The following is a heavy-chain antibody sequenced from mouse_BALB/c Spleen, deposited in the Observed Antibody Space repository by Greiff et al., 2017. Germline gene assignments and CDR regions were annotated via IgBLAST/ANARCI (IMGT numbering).Heavy chain of an antibody. CDR3: ARGGGTGWYFDV. CDR1: GYTFTDYN. Sequence: VQLKQSGPELVKPGASVKISCKASGYTFTDYNMHWVKQSHGKSLEWIGYIYPYNGGTGYNQKFKSKATLTVDNSSSTAYMELRSLTSEDSAVYYCARGGGTGWYFDVWGAGTTVTVSS. J-gene: IGHJ1*01. V-gene: IGHV1S29*02. D-gene: IGHD4-1*01. CDR2: IYPYNGGT.